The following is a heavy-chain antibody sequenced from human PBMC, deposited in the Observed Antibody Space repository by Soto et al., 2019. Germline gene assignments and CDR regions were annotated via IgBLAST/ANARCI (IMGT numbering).Heavy chain of an antibody. D-gene: IGHD3-10*01. Sequence: ESLKISCKGSGYSFTSYWIGWVRQMPGKGLEWMGIIYPGDSDTRYSPSFQGQVTISADKSISTAYLQWSSLKASDTAMYYCARLPMVRGVIIGGYFDYWGQGTLVTVSS. V-gene: IGHV5-51*01. CDR2: IYPGDSDT. J-gene: IGHJ4*02. CDR1: GYSFTSYW. CDR3: ARLPMVRGVIIGGYFDY.